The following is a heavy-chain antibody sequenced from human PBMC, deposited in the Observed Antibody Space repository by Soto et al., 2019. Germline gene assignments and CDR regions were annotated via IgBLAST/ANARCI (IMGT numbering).Heavy chain of an antibody. J-gene: IGHJ6*02. D-gene: IGHD1-1*01. V-gene: IGHV3-13*05. Sequence: EVQLVESGGGLVQPGGSLRLSCEASGFTFRNYDMHWVRQGTGKGLEWVSGISAAGDPDYADSVEGGFAISTENSQNSCFLQMNSLRVCYTADYYCARTGRDFYGLDVWGQGTMVIVSS. CDR3: ARTGRDFYGLDV. CDR1: GFTFRNYD. CDR2: ISAAGDP.